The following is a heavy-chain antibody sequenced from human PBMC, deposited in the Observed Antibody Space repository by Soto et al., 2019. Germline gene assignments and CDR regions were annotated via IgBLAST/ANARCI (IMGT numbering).Heavy chain of an antibody. CDR3: ARARATVTTERALGY. CDR1: GYTFYSYD. CDR2: TSIYNGNT. V-gene: IGHV1-18*01. D-gene: IGHD4-17*01. J-gene: IGHJ4*02. Sequence: QVQLVQSGAEVKKPGALVKVSCKASGYTFYSYDITWVRQAPGQGLEWMGTTSIYNGNTNFAQNLQGRVTMTIDKSTATAYMELNSLTSDDTAVYYCARARATVTTERALGYWGQGTLVTVSS.